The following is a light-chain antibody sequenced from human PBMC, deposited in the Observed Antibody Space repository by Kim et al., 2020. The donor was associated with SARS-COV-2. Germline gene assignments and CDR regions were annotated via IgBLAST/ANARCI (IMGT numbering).Light chain of an antibody. Sequence: LSPGETATLSCRARPSVSSSYLAWYQQKPGQAPRLLIYATSSRATGIPDRFRGGGSGTDFTLTISRLEPEDFAVYYCQQYGSSPRTFGQGTKLEI. V-gene: IGKV3-20*01. CDR2: ATS. J-gene: IGKJ2*01. CDR1: PSVSSSY. CDR3: QQYGSSPRT.